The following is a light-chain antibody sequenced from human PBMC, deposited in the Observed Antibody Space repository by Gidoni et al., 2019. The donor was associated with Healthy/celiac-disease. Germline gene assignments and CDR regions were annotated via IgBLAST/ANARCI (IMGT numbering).Light chain of an antibody. CDR1: QSVSSY. J-gene: IGKJ4*01. CDR2: DAS. V-gene: IGKV3-11*01. CDR3: QQRSNWPPGLT. Sequence: EIVLTQSPATLSLSPGERATPSCRASQSVSSYLAWYQQKPGQAPRLLIYDASNRATGIPARFSGSGSGTDFTLTISSLEPEDFAVYYCQQRSNWPPGLTFXGXTKVEIK.